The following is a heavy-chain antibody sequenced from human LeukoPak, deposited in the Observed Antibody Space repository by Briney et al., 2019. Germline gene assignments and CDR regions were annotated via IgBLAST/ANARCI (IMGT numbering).Heavy chain of an antibody. CDR3: ARDRHTAMVYYYYYMDV. D-gene: IGHD5-18*01. V-gene: IGHV3-21*04. CDR2: ISPSSHYI. CDR1: GFTFSNYS. Sequence: GGSLRLSCAGSGFTFSNYSINWVRQAPGKGLEWVSSISPSSHYIYYADSVRGRFTISRDNARNSLYLQMNSLRDEDAAVYYCARDRHTAMVYYYYYMDVWGTGTTVTVSS. J-gene: IGHJ6*03.